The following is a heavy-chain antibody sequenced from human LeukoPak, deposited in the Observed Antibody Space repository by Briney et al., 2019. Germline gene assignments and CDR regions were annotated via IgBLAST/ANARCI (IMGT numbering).Heavy chain of an antibody. CDR3: ARRAGAYSHPYDY. CDR1: GFTFSNYG. D-gene: IGHD4/OR15-4a*01. J-gene: IGHJ4*02. CDR2: IRFDGSYK. Sequence: GGSLRLSCTSSGFTFSNYGIHWVRQAPGKGLEWVAFIRFDGSYKYYADSVKGRFTISRDNSKNTLYLQMNSLRAEDTAVYYCARRAGAYSHPYDYWGQGTLVTVSS. V-gene: IGHV3-30*02.